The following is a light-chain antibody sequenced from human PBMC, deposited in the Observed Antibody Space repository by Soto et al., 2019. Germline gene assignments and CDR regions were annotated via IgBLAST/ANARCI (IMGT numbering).Light chain of an antibody. CDR3: QQCYSDET. Sequence: DIQMTQSPSTLSASVGDRVTITCRASQSISSWLAWYQQKPGKAPKLLIYKASSLESGVQSRFSVSGSGTEFTLTISSLPPDDLATYYYQQCYSDETFGQGTKLEIK. V-gene: IGKV1-5*03. CDR2: KAS. J-gene: IGKJ1*01. CDR1: QSISSW.